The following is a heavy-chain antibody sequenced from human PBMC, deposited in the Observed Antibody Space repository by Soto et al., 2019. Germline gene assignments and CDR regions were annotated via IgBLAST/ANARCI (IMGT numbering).Heavy chain of an antibody. J-gene: IGHJ5*02. V-gene: IGHV3-48*01. CDR1: GFTFSSYS. Sequence: GGSLRLSCAASGFTFSSYSMNWVRQAPGKGLEWVSYISSSISTIYYADSVKGRLTISRDNAKNSLYLQMNSLRAEDTAVYYCAREGHPLNWFDPWGQGTLVTVSS. CDR3: AREGHPLNWFDP. CDR2: ISSSISTI.